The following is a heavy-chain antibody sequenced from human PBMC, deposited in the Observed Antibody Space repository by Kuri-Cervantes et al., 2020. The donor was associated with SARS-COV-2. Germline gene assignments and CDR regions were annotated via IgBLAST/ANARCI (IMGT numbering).Heavy chain of an antibody. V-gene: IGHV3-74*01. J-gene: IGHJ6*02. CDR1: GFTFSSYW. Sequence: GGSLRLSCAASGFTFSSYWMHWVRQAPGKGLVWVSRINSDGSSTSYADSVKGRFTISRDNAKNTLYLQMNSLRAEDTAVYYCAGFGAAAAVSYYGMDVWGQGTTVTVSS. D-gene: IGHD6-13*01. CDR3: AGFGAAAAVSYYGMDV. CDR2: INSDGSST.